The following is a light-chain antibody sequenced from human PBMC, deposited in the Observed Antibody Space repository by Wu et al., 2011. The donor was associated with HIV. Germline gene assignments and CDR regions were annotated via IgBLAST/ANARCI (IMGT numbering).Light chain of an antibody. CDR1: QSVSSY. J-gene: IGKJ4*02. CDR3: QHYGSSSQVT. V-gene: IGKV3-20*01. CDR2: DAS. Sequence: EIVLTQSPATLSLSPGERATLSCRASQSVSSYLAWYQQKPGQAPRLLIYDASIRATGVPDRFSGSGSGTDFTLTISRLEPEDFAVYYCQHYGSSSQVTFRGGTKVEIK.